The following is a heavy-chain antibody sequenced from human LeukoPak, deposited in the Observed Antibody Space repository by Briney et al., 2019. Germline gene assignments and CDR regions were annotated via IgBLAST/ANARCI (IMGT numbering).Heavy chain of an antibody. CDR3: AKSPPVGHT. Sequence: GGSLRLSCAASGFTFSSYVMSWVRQAPGQGLEWVSAISPSGVSTYYADSVKGRFTISRDNSKNTLYLQMNSLRVEDTAVYSCAKSPPVGHTWGQGTLVTVSS. V-gene: IGHV3-23*01. CDR1: GFTFSSYV. D-gene: IGHD1-26*01. CDR2: ISPSGVST. J-gene: IGHJ4*02.